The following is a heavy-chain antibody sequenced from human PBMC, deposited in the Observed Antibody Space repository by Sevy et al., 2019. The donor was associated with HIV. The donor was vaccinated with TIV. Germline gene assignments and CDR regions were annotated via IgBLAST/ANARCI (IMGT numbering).Heavy chain of an antibody. J-gene: IGHJ5*02. CDR3: ARAFRYCSSTSCYTTGNWFDP. D-gene: IGHD2-2*02. CDR1: GGSFSGYY. CDR2: INHSGST. V-gene: IGHV4-34*01. Sequence: SETLSLTCAVYGGSFSGYYWSWIRQPPGKGLEWIGEINHSGSTNYNPSLKSRVTISVDTSKNQSSLKLSSVTAADTAVYYCARAFRYCSSTSCYTTGNWFDPWGQGTLVTVSS.